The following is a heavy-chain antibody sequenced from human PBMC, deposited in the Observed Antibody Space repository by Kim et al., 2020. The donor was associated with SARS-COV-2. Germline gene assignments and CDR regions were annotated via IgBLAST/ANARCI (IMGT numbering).Heavy chain of an antibody. D-gene: IGHD3-9*01. J-gene: IGHJ4*02. V-gene: IGHV4-39*07. CDR1: GGSISSSSYY. CDR3: ARVYEILTGSTGFDY. Sequence: SETLSLTCTVSGGSISSSSYYWGWIRQPPGKGLEWIGSIYYSGSTYYNPSLKSRVTISVDTSKNQFSLKLSSVTAADTAVYYCARVYEILTGSTGFDYWGQGTLVTVSS. CDR2: IYYSGST.